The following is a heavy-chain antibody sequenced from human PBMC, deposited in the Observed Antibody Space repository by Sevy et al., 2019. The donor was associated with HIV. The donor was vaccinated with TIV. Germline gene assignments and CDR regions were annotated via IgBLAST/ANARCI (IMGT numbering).Heavy chain of an antibody. D-gene: IGHD3-9*01. CDR1: GGSISSGDYY. J-gene: IGHJ4*02. Sequence: SETLSLTCTVSGGSISSGDYYWSWIRQPPGKGLEWIGYIYYSGSTYYNPSLKSRVTISVDTSKNQFSLKLSSVTAADTAVYDCARKWGLRYFDFWGQGTLVTVSS. CDR2: IYYSGST. V-gene: IGHV4-30-4*01. CDR3: ARKWGLRYFDF.